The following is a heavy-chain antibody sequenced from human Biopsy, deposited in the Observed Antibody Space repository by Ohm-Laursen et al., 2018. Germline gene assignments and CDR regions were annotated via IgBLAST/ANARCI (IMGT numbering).Heavy chain of an antibody. CDR1: GESFNGYY. CDR2: TNHSGRT. V-gene: IGHV4-34*01. Sequence: TLSLTCTVYGESFNGYYWSWVRQTPGKGLEWIGETNHSGRTNYNPSLKSRVTISVDTSKNQFSLKVRSVTAADTAVYYCVRGVDYYDPYHYYALDVWGQGTTVTVSS. J-gene: IGHJ6*02. D-gene: IGHD3-22*01. CDR3: VRGVDYYDPYHYYALDV.